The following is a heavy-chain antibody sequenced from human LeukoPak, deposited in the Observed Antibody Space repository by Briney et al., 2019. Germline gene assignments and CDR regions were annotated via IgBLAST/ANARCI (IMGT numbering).Heavy chain of an antibody. Sequence: SETLSLTCAVYGGSFSGYYWSWIRQPPGKGLEWIGEINHSGSTNYNPSLKSRVTISVDTSKNQFSLKLSSVTAADTAVYYCASLAYCGGDCYPGYFDYWGQGTLVTVSS. CDR3: ASLAYCGGDCYPGYFDY. CDR2: INHSGST. V-gene: IGHV4-34*01. CDR1: GGSFSGYY. D-gene: IGHD2-21*02. J-gene: IGHJ4*02.